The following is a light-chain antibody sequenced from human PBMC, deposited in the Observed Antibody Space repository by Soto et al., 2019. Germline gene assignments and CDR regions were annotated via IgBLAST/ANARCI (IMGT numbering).Light chain of an antibody. J-gene: IGLJ2*01. CDR2: GNS. V-gene: IGLV1-40*01. CDR3: QSYDSNLSGYVV. CDR1: SSNIGAGYD. Sequence: QSVLTQPPSVSGAPGQRVTISCTGSSSNIGAGYDVHWYQQLPGTAPKLLIYGNSNRPSGVPDRFSASKSGTSASLAITGLQAEDEADYYCQSYDSNLSGYVVFGGGTKLTVL.